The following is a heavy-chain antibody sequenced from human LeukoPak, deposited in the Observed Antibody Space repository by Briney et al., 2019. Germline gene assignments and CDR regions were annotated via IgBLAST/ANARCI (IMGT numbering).Heavy chain of an antibody. CDR3: ARVWVDHYHGPLHYFDY. Sequence: SETLSLTCAVYGGSFSGYYWSWIRQPPGKGLEWIGEINHSGSTNYNPSLKSRVTISVDTSKNQFSLKLSSVTAADTAVYYCARVWVDHYHGPLHYFDYWGQGTLVTVSS. CDR1: GGSFSGYY. V-gene: IGHV4-34*01. D-gene: IGHD1-14*01. J-gene: IGHJ4*02. CDR2: INHSGST.